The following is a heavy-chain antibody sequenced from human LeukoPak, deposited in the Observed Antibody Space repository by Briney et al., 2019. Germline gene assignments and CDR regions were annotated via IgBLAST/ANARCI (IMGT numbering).Heavy chain of an antibody. CDR1: GFTFNRYA. D-gene: IGHD3-22*01. J-gene: IGHJ4*02. CDR3: AAPLHESSLYYYIDS. V-gene: IGHV3-30*02. CDR2: IRYDGSDK. Sequence: GGSLRLSCEASGFTFNRYAMHWVRQAPGKGLEWVAFIRYDGSDKYYADSVKGRFTISRDNSKNTVYLQMISLRAEDTAVYYCAAPLHESSLYYYIDSWGQGTLVTVSS.